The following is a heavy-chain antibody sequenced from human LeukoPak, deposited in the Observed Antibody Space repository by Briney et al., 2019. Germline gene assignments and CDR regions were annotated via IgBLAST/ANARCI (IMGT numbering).Heavy chain of an antibody. CDR2: ISYDGSNK. D-gene: IGHD1-26*01. V-gene: IGHV3-30*18. J-gene: IGHJ4*02. CDR3: AKVFGRWELAPYYFDY. CDR1: GFTFSSYG. Sequence: GGSLRLSCAASGFTFSSYGMHWVRQAPGKGLEWVAVISYDGSNKYYADSVKGRFTISRDNSKNTLYLQMNSLRAEDTAVYYCAKVFGRWELAPYYFDYWGQGTLVTVSS.